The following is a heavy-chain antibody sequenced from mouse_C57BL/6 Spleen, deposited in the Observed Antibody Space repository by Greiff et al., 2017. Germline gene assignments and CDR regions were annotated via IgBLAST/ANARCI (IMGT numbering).Heavy chain of an antibody. CDR1: GFTFSDYY. CDR2: ISNGGGST. CDR3: ARRGEYYAMDY. V-gene: IGHV5-12*01. J-gene: IGHJ4*01. Sequence: EVHLVESGGGLVQPGGSLKLSCAASGFTFSDYYMYWVRQTPEKRLEWVAYISNGGGSTYYPDTVKGRFPISRDNAKNTLYLQMSRLKSEDTAMYYCARRGEYYAMDYWGQGTSVTVSS.